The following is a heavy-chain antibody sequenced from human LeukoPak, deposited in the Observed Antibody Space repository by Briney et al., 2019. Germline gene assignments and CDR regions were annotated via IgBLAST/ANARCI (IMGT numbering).Heavy chain of an antibody. CDR2: FDPEDGET. V-gene: IGHV1-24*01. CDR1: GYTLTELS. D-gene: IGHD3-22*01. Sequence: ASVKVSCKVSGYTLTELSMHWVRQAPGKGLEWMGGFDPEDGETIYAQKFQGRVTMTEDTSTDTAYMELSSLRSEDTAMYYCATCITMIVVVITYFDYWGQGTLVTVSS. J-gene: IGHJ4*02. CDR3: ATCITMIVVVITYFDY.